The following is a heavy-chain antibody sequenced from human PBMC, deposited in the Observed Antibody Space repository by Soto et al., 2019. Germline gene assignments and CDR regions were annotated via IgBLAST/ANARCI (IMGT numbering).Heavy chain of an antibody. D-gene: IGHD2-15*01. J-gene: IGHJ4*02. CDR1: RGSISPWWFF. Sequence: TLSLTFAVSRGSISPWWFFLRGILQPPGKGLEWIGYIYQSGSTYYNPSLKSRVTILVDRSKNQFSLKLSSVTAADTAGYYCARGEVVALGYWGQGTLVTVSS. CDR2: IYQSGST. CDR3: ARGEVVALGY. V-gene: IGHV4-30-2*01.